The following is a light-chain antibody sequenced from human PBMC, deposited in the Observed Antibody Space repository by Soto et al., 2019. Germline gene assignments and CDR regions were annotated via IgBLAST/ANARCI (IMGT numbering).Light chain of an antibody. J-gene: IGLJ1*01. V-gene: IGLV2-14*01. CDR1: SSDVGGYNY. Sequence: QPVLTQPASVSGSPGQSITISCTGTSSDVGGYNYVSWYQQYPGNVPKLMIYEVYNRPSGVSSRFSGSKSVNTASLTISGLPAEDEADYYCSSYTSSSMYVFGAGTKLTVL. CDR3: SSYTSSSMYV. CDR2: EVY.